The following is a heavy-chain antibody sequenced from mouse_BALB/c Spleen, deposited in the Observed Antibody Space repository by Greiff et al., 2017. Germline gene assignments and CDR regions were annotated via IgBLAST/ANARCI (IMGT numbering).Heavy chain of an antibody. Sequence: EVHLVESGAELVKPGASVKLSCTASGFNIKDTYMHWVKQRPEQGLEWIGRIDPANGNTKYDPKFQGKATITADTSSNTAYLQLSSLTSEDTAVYYCARRYGSRADYWGQGTSVTVSS. V-gene: IGHV14-3*02. CDR3: ARRYGSRADY. CDR1: GFNIKDTY. J-gene: IGHJ4*01. CDR2: IDPANGNT. D-gene: IGHD1-1*01.